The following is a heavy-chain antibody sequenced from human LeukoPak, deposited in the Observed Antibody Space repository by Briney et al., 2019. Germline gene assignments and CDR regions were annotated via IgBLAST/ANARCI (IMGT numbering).Heavy chain of an antibody. CDR3: ATDRGWRTSGYYLYYFEY. CDR2: IKHDGSEK. D-gene: IGHD3-3*01. CDR1: GFIFTGYF. Sequence: GGSLRLSCAASGFIFTGYFVSWVRQAPGKGLEWVASIKHDGSEKYYVDSVRGRFTISRDNTKNLLYLQMSSLRAEDTAVYYCATDRGWRTSGYYLYYFEYWGQGTLVTFSS. V-gene: IGHV3-7*01. J-gene: IGHJ4*02.